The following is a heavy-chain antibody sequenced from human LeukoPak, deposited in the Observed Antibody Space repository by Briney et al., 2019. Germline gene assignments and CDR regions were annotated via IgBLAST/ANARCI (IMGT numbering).Heavy chain of an antibody. CDR3: AREGYCSSTSCHTYYYYYMDV. J-gene: IGHJ6*03. V-gene: IGHV1-69*04. CDR1: GGTFSSYA. D-gene: IGHD2-2*02. CDR2: IIPILGIA. Sequence: GASVKVSCKASGGTFSSYAISWVRQAPGQGLEWMGRIIPILGIANYAQKFQGRVTITADKSTSTAYMELSSLRSEDTAVYYCAREGYCSSTSCHTYYYYYMDVWGKGTTVTVSS.